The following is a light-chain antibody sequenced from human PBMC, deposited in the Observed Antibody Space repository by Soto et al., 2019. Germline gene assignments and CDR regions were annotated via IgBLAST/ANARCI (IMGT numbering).Light chain of an antibody. V-gene: IGLV2-14*01. J-gene: IGLJ2*01. CDR3: SSYTTSGTLGVI. CDR2: EIS. Sequence: QSALTQPASVSGSPGQSITISCTGTSSDVGGYNYVSWYPQHPGKAPKVMIFEISNRPSVVSNRFSGSKSGDAASLTISGLQAEDEGNDYCSSYTTSGTLGVIFGGGTKLTVL. CDR1: SSDVGGYNY.